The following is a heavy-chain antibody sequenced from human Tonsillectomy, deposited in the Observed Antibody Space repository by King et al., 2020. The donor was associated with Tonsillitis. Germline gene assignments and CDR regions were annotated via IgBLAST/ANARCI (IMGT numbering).Heavy chain of an antibody. V-gene: IGHV1-8*01. CDR3: ARVRSTHSGIVDY. J-gene: IGHJ4*02. Sequence: GQLVQSGAEVKKPGASVKVPCKASGYTFTRYDINWVRQATGQGLEWMGWMNPNSGNTGYAQKLQGRVTMTRNTSLSTAYMELSSLRSEDTAVYYCARVRSTHSGIVDYWGQGTLVTVSS. CDR2: MNPNSGNT. CDR1: GYTFTRYD. D-gene: IGHD3-10*01.